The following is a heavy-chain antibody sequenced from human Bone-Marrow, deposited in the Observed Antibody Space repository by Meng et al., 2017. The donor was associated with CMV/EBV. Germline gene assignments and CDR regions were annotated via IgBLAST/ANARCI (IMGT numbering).Heavy chain of an antibody. CDR1: GFTFSSYE. V-gene: IGHV3-48*03. Sequence: GGSLRLSCAASGFTFSSYEMNWVRQAPGKGLEWVSYISSSGSTIYYADSVKGRFTLSRDNSKNTLYLQMNSLRAEDTAVYYCAKRRSGWDQYFDYWGQGTLVTVSS. D-gene: IGHD6-19*01. CDR2: ISSSGSTI. J-gene: IGHJ4*02. CDR3: AKRRSGWDQYFDY.